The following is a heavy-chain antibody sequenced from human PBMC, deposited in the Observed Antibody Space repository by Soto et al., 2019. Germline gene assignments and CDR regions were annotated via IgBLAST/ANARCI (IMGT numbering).Heavy chain of an antibody. CDR2: INPGGSIT. J-gene: IGHJ4*02. Sequence: AGGSLRLSYAASGFTFSSYWMHWVRQAPGKGLVWVSRINPGGSITAYADSVKGRFTISRDNAKNTLYLQMNSLRAEETAVYYCAKDSNAFYSSGNFDYWGPGTLVTVSS. V-gene: IGHV3-74*01. CDR3: AKDSNAFYSSGNFDY. D-gene: IGHD6-19*01. CDR1: GFTFSSYW.